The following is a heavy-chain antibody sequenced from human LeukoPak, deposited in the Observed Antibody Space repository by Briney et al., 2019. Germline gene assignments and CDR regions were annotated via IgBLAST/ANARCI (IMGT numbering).Heavy chain of an antibody. Sequence: GESLKISCKGSGYSFTSYWIGWVRQMPGKGLEWMGIIYPGDSDTRYSPSFQGQVTISADKSISTAYLQWSSLKASDTAMYYCARHGRVYYDFWSGSSRDAFDIWGQGTMVTVSS. CDR1: GYSFTSYW. CDR2: IYPGDSDT. J-gene: IGHJ3*02. D-gene: IGHD3-3*01. V-gene: IGHV5-51*01. CDR3: ARHGRVYYDFWSGSSRDAFDI.